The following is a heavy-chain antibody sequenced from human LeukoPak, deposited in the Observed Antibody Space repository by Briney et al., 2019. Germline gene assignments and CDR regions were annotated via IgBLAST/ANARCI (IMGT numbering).Heavy chain of an antibody. CDR3: ARQIYSSQPFDC. CDR2: INHSGST. J-gene: IGHJ4*02. V-gene: IGHV4-34*01. Sequence: PSETLSLTCAVYGGSFSGYYWNWIRQPPGKGLEWIGEINHSGSTNYNPSLKSRVTISVDTSKNQFSLKLSSVTAADTAMYYCARQIYSSQPFDCWGQGTLVTVSS. D-gene: IGHD6-13*01. CDR1: GGSFSGYY.